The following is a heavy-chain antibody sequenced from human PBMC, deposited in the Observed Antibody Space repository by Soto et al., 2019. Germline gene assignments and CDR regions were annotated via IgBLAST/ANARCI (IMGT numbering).Heavy chain of an antibody. J-gene: IGHJ6*02. CDR1: GFTFSSYA. D-gene: IGHD1-26*01. CDR3: AKGQGFTLLPGPCELTRPTGYGMYV. CDR2: ISGSGGRT. V-gene: IGHV3-23*01. Sequence: VQLLESGGGLVQPGGSLRLSCAASGFTFSSYAMSWVRQAQGKGLEWVSAISGSGGRTYYADYVKGRFTISRDNSKNTLNLQMNRPRAEDTAVYYCAKGQGFTLLPGPCELTRPTGYGMYVWGQGKTGTVS.